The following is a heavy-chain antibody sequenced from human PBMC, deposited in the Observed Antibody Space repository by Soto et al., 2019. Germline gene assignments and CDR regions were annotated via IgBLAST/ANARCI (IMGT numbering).Heavy chain of an antibody. CDR3: TRGPRPSSAGTGAY. CDR2: IDYDGTTT. Sequence: GGSLRLSCAASGFAFDSYWMHWVRQVPGERPVWVSRIDYDGTTTTYADFVKGRFTISRDNAKNTLYLQMNNLRAEDTAVYYCTRGPRPSSAGTGAYWGQGTQVTVS. D-gene: IGHD3-10*01. J-gene: IGHJ4*02. V-gene: IGHV3-74*01. CDR1: GFAFDSYW.